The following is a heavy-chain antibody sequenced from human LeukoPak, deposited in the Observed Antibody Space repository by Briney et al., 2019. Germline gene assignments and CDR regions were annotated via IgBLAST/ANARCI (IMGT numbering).Heavy chain of an antibody. CDR1: GGSISDYY. V-gene: IGHV4-59*08. CDR2: IYYSGST. Sequence: PSETLSLTCTVSGGSISDYYWSWIRQPPGKGPEWIGYIYYSGSTNYNPSLKSRVTISVDTSKNQFSLKLSSVTAADTAVYYCARHRLRGVHFDYWGQGTLVTVSS. J-gene: IGHJ4*02. D-gene: IGHD5-12*01. CDR3: ARHRLRGVHFDY.